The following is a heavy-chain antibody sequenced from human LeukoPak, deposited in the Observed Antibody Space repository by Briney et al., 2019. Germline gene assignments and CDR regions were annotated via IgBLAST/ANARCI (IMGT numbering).Heavy chain of an antibody. J-gene: IGHJ5*02. CDR2: LKSKRGGETA. CDR1: GINFNDAW. D-gene: IGHD1-26*01. CDR3: VWELDVSFGRRLEH. V-gene: IGHV3-15*01. Sequence: GGSLRLSCVVSGINFNDAWMSWVRQAPGKGLEWVGRLKSKRGGETADYCAPVKGRFTISRDDSENTLYLQMNNLKIEDTGVYFCVWELDVSFGRRLEHWGQGALVTVTS.